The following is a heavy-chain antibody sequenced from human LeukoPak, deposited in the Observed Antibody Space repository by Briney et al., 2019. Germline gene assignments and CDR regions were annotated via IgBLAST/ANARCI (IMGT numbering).Heavy chain of an antibody. J-gene: IGHJ3*02. CDR3: ARHTRGSIAVAGYAFDI. CDR1: VGSISSSSYY. D-gene: IGHD6-19*01. Sequence: PSETLSLTCTVSVGSISSSSYYWGWIRQPPGKGLEWIGSIYYSGSTYYNPSLKSRVTISVDTSKNQFSLKLSSVTAADTAVYYCARHTRGSIAVAGYAFDIWGQGTMVTVSS. V-gene: IGHV4-39*01. CDR2: IYYSGST.